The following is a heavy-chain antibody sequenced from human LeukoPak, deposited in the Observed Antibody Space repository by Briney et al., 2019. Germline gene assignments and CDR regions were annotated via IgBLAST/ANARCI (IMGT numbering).Heavy chain of an antibody. V-gene: IGHV4-34*01. J-gene: IGHJ4*02. D-gene: IGHD2-2*01. CDR2: INHSGST. CDR1: GGSFSGYY. Sequence: SETLSLTCAVYGGSFSGYYWSWIRQPPGKGLEWIGEINHSGSTNYNPSLKSRVTISVDTSKNQFSLKLSSVTAADTAVYYCERGNEFCSSTSCYVLFDYWGQGTLVTVSS. CDR3: ERGNEFCSSTSCYVLFDY.